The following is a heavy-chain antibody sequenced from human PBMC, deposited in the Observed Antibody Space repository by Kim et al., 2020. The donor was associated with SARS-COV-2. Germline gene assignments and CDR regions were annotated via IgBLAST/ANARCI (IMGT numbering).Heavy chain of an antibody. CDR1: GFTFSNAW. CDR2: IKSKTDGVTT. Sequence: GGSLRLSCAASGFTFSNAWMTWVRQAPGKGLEWVGRIKSKTDGVTTDYAAPVKGRFTISRDDSKNTVYLQMNSLKTEDTAVYYCTTRAFAIPPRNYDYWGQGTLVTVSS. V-gene: IGHV3-15*01. D-gene: IGHD2-2*02. J-gene: IGHJ4*02. CDR3: TTRAFAIPPRNYDY.